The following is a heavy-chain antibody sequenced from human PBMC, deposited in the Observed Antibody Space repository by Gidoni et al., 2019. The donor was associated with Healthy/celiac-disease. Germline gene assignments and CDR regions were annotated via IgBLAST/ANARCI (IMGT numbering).Heavy chain of an antibody. J-gene: IGHJ3*02. CDR1: GFTFSSYA. D-gene: IGHD3-3*01. CDR2: ISGSGGST. CDR3: AKDGAIRSGAFDI. V-gene: IGHV3-23*01. Sequence: EVQLLESGGGLVQPGGSLRLSCSASGFTFSSYAMSWVRQAPGKGLEWVSAISGSGGSTYYADSVKGRFTISRDNSKNTLYLQMNSLRAEDTAVYYCAKDGAIRSGAFDIWGQGTMVTVSS.